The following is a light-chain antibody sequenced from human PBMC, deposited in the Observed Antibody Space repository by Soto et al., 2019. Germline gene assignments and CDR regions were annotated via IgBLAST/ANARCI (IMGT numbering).Light chain of an antibody. CDR2: GAS. CDR3: QQYGSSPLT. V-gene: IGKV3-20*01. Sequence: EIVLTQSPGTLSLSPGERATLSCRASQSVTSSYLAWYQQKPGQAPRLLIYGASSRATGIADRFRGSGSGKAFTLIIHRLEHEDFAVDSCQQYGSSPLTFGGGTKV. J-gene: IGKJ4*01. CDR1: QSVTSSY.